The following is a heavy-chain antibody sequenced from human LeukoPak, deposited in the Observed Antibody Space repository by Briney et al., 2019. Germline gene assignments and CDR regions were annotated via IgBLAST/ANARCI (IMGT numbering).Heavy chain of an antibody. V-gene: IGHV4-34*01. CDR2: INHSGST. J-gene: IGHJ4*02. CDR3: ARRSHTIFGVVNHFDY. D-gene: IGHD3-3*01. CDR1: GGSFSGYY. Sequence: SETLSLTCAVYGGSFSGYYWSWIRQPPGKGLEWIGEINHSGSTNYNPSLKSRVTISVDTSKNQFSLKLSSVTAADTAVYYCARRSHTIFGVVNHFDYWGQGTLVTVS.